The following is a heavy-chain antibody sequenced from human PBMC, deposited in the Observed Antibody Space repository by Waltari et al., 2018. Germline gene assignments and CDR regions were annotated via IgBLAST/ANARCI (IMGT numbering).Heavy chain of an antibody. Sequence: QLQLQESGPGLVKPSETLSLTCTVSGGPLSSRRYFWAWIRQPPGKGLEWIGSIYYSGSTYYNLSLKSRVTISVDRSTNQVSLKLTSVTAADTAVYFCAREVPRNGYIGLIYYYMDVWGKGTTVTVSS. CDR2: IYYSGST. D-gene: IGHD5-12*01. CDR3: AREVPRNGYIGLIYYYMDV. J-gene: IGHJ6*03. CDR1: GGPLSSRRYF. V-gene: IGHV4-39*01.